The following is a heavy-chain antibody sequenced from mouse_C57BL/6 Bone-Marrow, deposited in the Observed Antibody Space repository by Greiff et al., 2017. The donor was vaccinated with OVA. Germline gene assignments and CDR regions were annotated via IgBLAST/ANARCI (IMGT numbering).Heavy chain of an antibody. CDR2: ISSGGSYT. CDR1: GFTFSSYG. Sequence: EVQLVESGGDLVKPGGSLKLSCAASGFTFSSYGMSWVRQTPDKRLEWVATISSGGSYTYYPDSVKGRFTISRDNAKNTLYLQMSSLKSEDTAMYYCARHGNYYGSSWDWYFDVWGTGTTVTVSS. J-gene: IGHJ1*03. V-gene: IGHV5-6*01. D-gene: IGHD1-1*01. CDR3: ARHGNYYGSSWDWYFDV.